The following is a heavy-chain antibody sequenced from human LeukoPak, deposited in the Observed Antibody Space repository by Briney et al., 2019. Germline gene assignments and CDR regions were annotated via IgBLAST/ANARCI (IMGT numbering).Heavy chain of an antibody. D-gene: IGHD3-22*01. J-gene: IGHJ5*02. CDR2: IYTSGST. CDR1: GGSISSYY. V-gene: IGHV4-4*07. Sequence: PSETLSLTCTVSGGSISSYYWSWIRQPAGKGLEWTGRIYTSGSTNYNPSLKSRVTMSVDTSKNQFSLKLSSVTAADTAVYYCARGRYYYDSSGYYNWFDPWGQGTLVTVSS. CDR3: ARGRYYYDSSGYYNWFDP.